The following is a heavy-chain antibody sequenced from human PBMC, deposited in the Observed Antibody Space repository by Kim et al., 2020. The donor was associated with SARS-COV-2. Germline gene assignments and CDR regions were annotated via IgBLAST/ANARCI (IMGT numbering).Heavy chain of an antibody. Sequence: SETLSLTCTVSGYSISSGYYWGWIRQPPGERLVWSGSIYHSRGTYYNPSLKSRVTISVDTSTNKFSLKLSSVTAADTAVYYCARDALYVRGASDWFDPWGQGTLVTVSS. CDR2: IYHSRGT. CDR1: GYSISSGYY. CDR3: ARDALYVRGASDWFDP. V-gene: IGHV4-38-2*02. J-gene: IGHJ5*02. D-gene: IGHD2-2*01.